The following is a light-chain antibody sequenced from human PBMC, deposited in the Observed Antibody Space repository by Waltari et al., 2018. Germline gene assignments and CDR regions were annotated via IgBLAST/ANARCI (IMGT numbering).Light chain of an antibody. J-gene: IGLJ2*01. CDR1: GSNIGAGYA. Sequence: QSVLTPPPSVSGAPGQRVTISCTGSGSNIGAGYAVHWYRQLPRAAPKLLIYGSTSRPLGVPDRFFGSTSGTSASLAITGLQAEDEADYYCQSYDTSLRVVFGGGTKLTVL. CDR2: GST. V-gene: IGLV1-40*01. CDR3: QSYDTSLRVV.